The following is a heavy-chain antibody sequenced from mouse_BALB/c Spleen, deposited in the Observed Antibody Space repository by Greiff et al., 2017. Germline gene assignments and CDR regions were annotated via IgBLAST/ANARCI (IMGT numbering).Heavy chain of an antibody. CDR2: ILPGSGST. CDR3: ARLSTMITPFAY. V-gene: IGHV1-9*01. J-gene: IGHJ3*01. CDR1: GYTFSSYW. D-gene: IGHD2-4*01. Sequence: VQLQQSGAELMKPGASVKISCKATGYTFSSYWIEWVKQRPGHGLEWIGEILPGSGSTNYNEKFKGKATFTADTSSNTAYMQLSSLTSEDSAVYYCARLSTMITPFAYWGQGTLVTVSA.